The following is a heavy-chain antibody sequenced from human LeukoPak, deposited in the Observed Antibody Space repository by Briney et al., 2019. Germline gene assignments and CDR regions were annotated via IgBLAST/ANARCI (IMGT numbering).Heavy chain of an antibody. V-gene: IGHV3-9*01. CDR2: ISWNSGSI. D-gene: IGHD3-22*01. CDR3: VIMIVVAPGGAFYI. J-gene: IGHJ3*02. Sequence: PGRSLRLSCAASGFTFDDYAMHWVRQAPGKGLEWVSGISWNSGSIGYADSVKGRFTISRDNAKNSLYLQMNSLRAEDTALYYCVIMIVVAPGGAFYIWGQGTMVTVSS. CDR1: GFTFDDYA.